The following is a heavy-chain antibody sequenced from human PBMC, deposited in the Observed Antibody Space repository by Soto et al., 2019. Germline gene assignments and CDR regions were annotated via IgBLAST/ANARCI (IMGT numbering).Heavy chain of an antibody. CDR2: ISYDGSIE. D-gene: IGHD2-15*01. CDR1: GFTFKSYG. Sequence: QVQLVESGGGVVQPGRSLRLYCAASGFTFKSYGMHWVRQAPGKGLEWVAVISYDGSIEYYRDTVKGRFTISRDNSKNTLYLQMNSLRAEDTAVYYCAKDVGYCSGVRCYPHNWCDPWGQGTLVTVSS. CDR3: AKDVGYCSGVRCYPHNWCDP. V-gene: IGHV3-30*18. J-gene: IGHJ5*02.